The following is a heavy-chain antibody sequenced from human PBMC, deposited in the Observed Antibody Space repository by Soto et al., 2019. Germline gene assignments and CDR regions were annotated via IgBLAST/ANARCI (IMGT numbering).Heavy chain of an antibody. J-gene: IGHJ5*02. Sequence: ASVKVSCKASGYTFTGYYMHWVRQAPGQGLEWMGWINPNSGGTNYAQKFQGWVTMTRDTSISTAYMELSRLRSDDTAVYYCARGHGSGSYYKTNWFDPWGQGTLVTVSS. CDR1: GYTFTGYY. CDR2: INPNSGGT. CDR3: ARGHGSGSYYKTNWFDP. D-gene: IGHD3-10*01. V-gene: IGHV1-2*04.